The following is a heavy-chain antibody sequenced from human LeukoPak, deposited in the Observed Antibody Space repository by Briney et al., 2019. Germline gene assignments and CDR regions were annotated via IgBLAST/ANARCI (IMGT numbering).Heavy chain of an antibody. V-gene: IGHV3-30*18. D-gene: IGHD5-18*01. CDR2: ISYDGSNK. J-gene: IGHJ4*02. CDR3: AKEYSRGAY. Sequence: GGSLRLSCAASGFTFSSYGMHWVRQAPGKGLEWVAVISYDGSNKYYADSVKGRFTISRDNSKNTLYLQMNSLRAEDTAVYYCAKEYSRGAYWGQGTLVTVSS. CDR1: GFTFSSYG.